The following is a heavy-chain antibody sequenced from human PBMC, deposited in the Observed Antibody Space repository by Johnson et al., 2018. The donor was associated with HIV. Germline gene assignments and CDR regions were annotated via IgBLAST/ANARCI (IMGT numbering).Heavy chain of an antibody. CDR2: ISSSGSTI. V-gene: IGHV3-11*04. Sequence: QVQLVESGGGLVKPGGSLRLSCAASGFTFTDYYMNWMRQAPGKGLEWVSHISSSGSTIYYADTAKGRFTISRDNAKKSLYLQMNSLRDEDTAVYYCARESTPWGADYVGYGFDIWGQGTMVTVSS. CDR1: GFTFTDYY. CDR3: ARESTPWGADYVGYGFDI. D-gene: IGHD4-17*01. J-gene: IGHJ3*02.